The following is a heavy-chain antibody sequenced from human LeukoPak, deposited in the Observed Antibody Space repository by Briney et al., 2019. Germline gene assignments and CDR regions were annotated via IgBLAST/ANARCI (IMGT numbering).Heavy chain of an antibody. CDR1: GGSFSGYY. J-gene: IGHJ5*02. CDR2: INHSGNT. Sequence: ASETLSLTCAVYGGSFSGYYWTWNRQPPGKGLEWIGEINHSGNTNYNPSLKSRVAISVDTSKNQFSLKLSSVTAADTAVYYCARHYGPWGQGTLVTVSS. D-gene: IGHD3-16*01. V-gene: IGHV4-34*01. CDR3: ARHYGP.